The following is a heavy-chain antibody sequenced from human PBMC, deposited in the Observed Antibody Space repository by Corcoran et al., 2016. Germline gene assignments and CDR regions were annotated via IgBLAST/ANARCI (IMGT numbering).Heavy chain of an antibody. D-gene: IGHD2-15*01. CDR1: GYTFTSYA. Sequence: QVQLVQSGAEVKKPGASVKVSCKASGYTFTSYAMHWVRQAPGQRLEWMGWINAGNGNTKYSQKFQGRVTITRDTSASTAYMELSSLRSEDTAVYYWARAYCSGGSCDYYYTVWTSGAKGPRSPSP. V-gene: IGHV1-3*01. J-gene: IGHJ6*02. CDR3: ARAYCSGGSCDYYYTVWTS. CDR2: INAGNGNT.